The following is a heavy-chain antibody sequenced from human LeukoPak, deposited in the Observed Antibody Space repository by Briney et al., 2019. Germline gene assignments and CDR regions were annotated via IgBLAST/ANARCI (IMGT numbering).Heavy chain of an antibody. CDR3: ASAGIAAAGGFYYYYYGMDV. J-gene: IGHJ6*02. CDR1: GYTFTGYY. CDR2: INPNSGGT. Sequence: ASVNVSCKASGYTFTGYYMHWVRQAPGQGLEWMGWINPNSGGTNYAQKFQGRVTMTRDTSISTAYMELSGLRSDDTAVYYCASAGIAAAGGFYYYYYGMDVWGQGTTVTVSS. V-gene: IGHV1-2*02. D-gene: IGHD6-13*01.